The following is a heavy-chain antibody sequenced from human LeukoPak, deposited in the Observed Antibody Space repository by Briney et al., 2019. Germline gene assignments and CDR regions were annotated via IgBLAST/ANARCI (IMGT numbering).Heavy chain of an antibody. D-gene: IGHD4-17*01. CDR2: IYTSGST. CDR3: ARGYYGVLRVYYYYGMDV. V-gene: IGHV4-61*02. CDR1: GGSISSGSYY. J-gene: IGHJ6*02. Sequence: SETLSLTCTVSGGSISSGSYYWSWIRQPAGKGLEWIGRIYTSGSTNYNPSLKSRVTISVDTSKSQFSLKLSSVTAADTAVYYCARGYYGVLRVYYYYGMDVWGQGTTVTVSS.